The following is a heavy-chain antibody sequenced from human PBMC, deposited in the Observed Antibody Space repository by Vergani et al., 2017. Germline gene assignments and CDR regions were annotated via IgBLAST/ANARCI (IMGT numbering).Heavy chain of an antibody. V-gene: IGHV3-30-3*01. CDR1: GSTFGDHG. D-gene: IGHD2-8*02. CDR3: ARDRGDWRYSRYFYNYYMDV. CDR2: ISYDGTNK. J-gene: IGHJ6*03. Sequence: QVQLVESGGGVVQPGRSLRLSCAASGSTFGDHGIHWVRRAPGKGLEWVALISYDGTNKYYTNSVRGRFTISRDNSKSTLFLQMNSLRVEDMAVYYCARDRGDWRYSRYFYNYYMDVWGKGTTVTVSS.